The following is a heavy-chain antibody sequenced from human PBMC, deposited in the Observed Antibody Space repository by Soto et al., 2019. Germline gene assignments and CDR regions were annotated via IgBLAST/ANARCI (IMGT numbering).Heavy chain of an antibody. CDR2: IIPIFGTA. J-gene: IGHJ4*01. D-gene: IGHD5-12*01. V-gene: IGHV1-69*05. CDR1: GGTFSSYA. Sequence: SVKVSCKASGGTFSSYAISWVRQAPGQGLEWMGGIIPIFGTANYAQKVQGWVTMTRDTSISTAYMELSRLRSDDTAVYYCARAGSFDSGDDYWDYWG. CDR3: ARAGSFDSGDDYWDY.